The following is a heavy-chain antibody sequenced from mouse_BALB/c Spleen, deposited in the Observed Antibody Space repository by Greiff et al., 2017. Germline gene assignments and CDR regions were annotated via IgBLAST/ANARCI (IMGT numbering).Heavy chain of an antibody. Sequence: VHLVESGAELARPGASVKMSCKASGYTFTSYTMHWVKQRPGQGLEWIGYINPSSGYTNYNQKFKDKATLTADKSSSTAYMQLSSLTSEDSAVYYCARDGSSLGYAMDYWGQGTSVTVSS. D-gene: IGHD1-1*01. CDR3: ARDGSSLGYAMDY. CDR1: GYTFTSYT. V-gene: IGHV1-4*01. CDR2: INPSSGYT. J-gene: IGHJ4*01.